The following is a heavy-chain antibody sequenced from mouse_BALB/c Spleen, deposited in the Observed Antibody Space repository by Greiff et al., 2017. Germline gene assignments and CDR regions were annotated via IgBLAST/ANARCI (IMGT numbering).Heavy chain of an antibody. Sequence: EVMLVESGGGLVQPGGSLKLSCAASGFTFSSYTMSWVRQTPEKRLEWVAYISNGGGSTYYPDTVKGRFTISRDNAKNTLYLQMSSLKSEDTAMYYCARHGSPLYYAMDYWGQGTSVTVSS. J-gene: IGHJ4*01. CDR2: ISNGGGST. CDR3: ARHGSPLYYAMDY. CDR1: GFTFSSYT. V-gene: IGHV5-12-2*01.